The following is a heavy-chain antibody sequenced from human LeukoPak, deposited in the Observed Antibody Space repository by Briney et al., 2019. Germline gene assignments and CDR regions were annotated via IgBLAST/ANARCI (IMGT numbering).Heavy chain of an antibody. CDR1: AGSISSYY. Sequence: SETLSLTCTVSAGSISSYYWSWIRQPPGKGLEWIGYIYYSGSTNYNPSLKSRVTISVDTSKNQFSLKLSSVTAADTAVYYCARAPGLVVPAALDYWGQGTLVTVSS. J-gene: IGHJ4*02. CDR3: ARAPGLVVPAALDY. CDR2: IYYSGST. D-gene: IGHD2-2*01. V-gene: IGHV4-59*08.